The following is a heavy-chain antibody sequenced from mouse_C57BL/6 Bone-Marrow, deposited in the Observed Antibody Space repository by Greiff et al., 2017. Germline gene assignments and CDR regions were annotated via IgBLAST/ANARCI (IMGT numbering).Heavy chain of an antibody. CDR2: ISDGGSYT. CDR1: GFTFSSYA. Sequence: EVTLMESGGGLVKPGGSLKLSCAASGFTFSSYAMSWVRQTPEKRLEWVATISDGGSYTYYPDNVKGRFTISRDNAKNNLYLQMSHLKSEDTAMYYCASPLLLRSSWFAYWGQGTLVTVSA. V-gene: IGHV5-4*03. D-gene: IGHD1-1*01. CDR3: ASPLLLRSSWFAY. J-gene: IGHJ3*01.